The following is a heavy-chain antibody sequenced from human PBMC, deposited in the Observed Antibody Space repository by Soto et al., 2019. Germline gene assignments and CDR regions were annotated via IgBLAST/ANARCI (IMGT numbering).Heavy chain of an antibody. CDR3: ARLGLISNAMNMYFEY. CDR2: ISASAANT. Sequence: GGSLRLSCAASGFTYSGSDMAWVRQAPGKGLEWVSGISASAANTYYADSVKGRFTTSRDNSRSTLYLQMNSLRAGDTAVYYCARLGLISNAMNMYFEYWGQGALVTVSS. CDR1: GFTYSGSD. J-gene: IGHJ4*02. V-gene: IGHV3-23*01. D-gene: IGHD2-8*01.